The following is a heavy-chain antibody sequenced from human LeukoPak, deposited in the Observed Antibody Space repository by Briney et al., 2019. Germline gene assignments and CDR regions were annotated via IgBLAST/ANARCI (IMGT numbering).Heavy chain of an antibody. CDR3: ARAVYDSSGYPSVLDY. D-gene: IGHD3-22*01. Sequence: PSETLSLTCTVSGGSISSYYWSWIRQPPGKGLEWIGYIYYSGSTNYNPSLKSRVTISVDTSKNQFSLKLSSVTTADTAVYYCARAVYDSSGYPSVLDYWGQGTLVTVSS. J-gene: IGHJ4*02. V-gene: IGHV4-59*01. CDR1: GGSISSYY. CDR2: IYYSGST.